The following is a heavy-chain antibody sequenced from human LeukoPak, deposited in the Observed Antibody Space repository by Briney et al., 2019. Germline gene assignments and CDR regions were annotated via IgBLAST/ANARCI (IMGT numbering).Heavy chain of an antibody. V-gene: IGHV1-69*04. CDR2: IIPILGIA. Sequence: SVKVSFKASGGTFSSYAISWVRQAPGQGLEWMGRIIPILGIANYAQKFQGRVTITADKSTSTAYMELSSLRSEDTAVYYCARVNGDYGDLHYWGQGTLVTVSS. D-gene: IGHD4-17*01. CDR1: GGTFSSYA. CDR3: ARVNGDYGDLHY. J-gene: IGHJ4*02.